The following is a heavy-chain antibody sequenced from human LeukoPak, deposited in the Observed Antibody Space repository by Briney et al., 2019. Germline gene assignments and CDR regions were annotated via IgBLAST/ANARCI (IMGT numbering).Heavy chain of an antibody. V-gene: IGHV4-38-2*02. D-gene: IGHD3-9*01. CDR1: DYSISSGYY. CDR2: IFRTGST. Sequence: PSDILSLTCTVSDYSISSGYYWGWIRQPPGKGLEWIGSIFRTGSTYYNPSLKSRVTLSVDTSKSQVSLRLTSVTAADAAVYYCVRDPAILTGLGDAFDLWGQGTRVTVSS. J-gene: IGHJ3*01. CDR3: VRDPAILTGLGDAFDL.